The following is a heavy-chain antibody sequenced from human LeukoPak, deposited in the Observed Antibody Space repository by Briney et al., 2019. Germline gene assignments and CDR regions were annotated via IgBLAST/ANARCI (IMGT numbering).Heavy chain of an antibody. J-gene: IGHJ4*02. CDR3: AKELRYYDSSGYYDDY. CDR2: IRYDGSKK. V-gene: IGHV3-30*02. D-gene: IGHD3-22*01. CDR1: GFTFSSYG. Sequence: GGSLRLSCAASGFTFSSYGMHWVRQAPGKGLEWVAFIRYDGSKKYYADSVKGRFTISRDNSKNTLYLLMNSLRAGDAAVYYCAKELRYYDSSGYYDDYWGQGTLVTVSS.